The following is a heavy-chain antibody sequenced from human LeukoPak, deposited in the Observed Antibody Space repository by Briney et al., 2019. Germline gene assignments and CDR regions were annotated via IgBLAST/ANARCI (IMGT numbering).Heavy chain of an antibody. CDR1: GFTFSSYG. CDR3: AREVLWFGELTSYGMDV. D-gene: IGHD3-10*01. J-gene: IGHJ6*04. V-gene: IGHV3-30*03. Sequence: GGSLRLSCAASGFTFSSYGMHWVRQAPGKGLEWVAVISYDGSNRYYADSVKGRFTISRDNSKNMLYLQMNSLRAEDTAVYYCAREVLWFGELTSYGMDVWGKGTTVTVSS. CDR2: ISYDGSNR.